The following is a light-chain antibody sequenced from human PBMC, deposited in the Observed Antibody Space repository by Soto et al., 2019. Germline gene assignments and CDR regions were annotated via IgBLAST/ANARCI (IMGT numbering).Light chain of an antibody. J-gene: IGKJ3*01. CDR3: QQYATSPFT. CDR2: GAS. V-gene: IGKV3-20*01. Sequence: EIVLTQSPGTLSLSPGERATLSCRASQSVGSSYLAWYQQKPGQAPRVLIYGASSRATGIPDRFSGSGSGTDFTLNISRLEPEDFAVYYCQQYATSPFTFVPGTKVAIK. CDR1: QSVGSSY.